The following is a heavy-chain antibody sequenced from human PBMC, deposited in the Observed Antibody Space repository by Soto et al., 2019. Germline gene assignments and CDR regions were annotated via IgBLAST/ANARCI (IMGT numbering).Heavy chain of an antibody. CDR3: ARGRRSYDNSGSRGPIDH. V-gene: IGHV4-31*03. Sequence: SETLRRPCTVSAGSISRGGYYWSCIRQHPGKGLEWIGYIYYSGSTYYNPSLKSRVTISVDTSKNQFSLKLSSVTAADTAVYYCARGRRSYDNSGSRGPIDHWGQG. J-gene: IGHJ4*02. D-gene: IGHD3-22*01. CDR2: IYYSGST. CDR1: AGSISRGGYY.